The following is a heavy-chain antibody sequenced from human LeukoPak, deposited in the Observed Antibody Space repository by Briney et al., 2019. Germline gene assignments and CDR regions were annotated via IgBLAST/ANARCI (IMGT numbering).Heavy chain of an antibody. CDR2: ISASGTGT. D-gene: IGHD3-10*01. CDR1: GFTFSSYG. Sequence: GGTLRLSCAASGFTFSSYGMSWVRQTPGKGLEWVSAISASGTGTYFADSVKGRFTISRDNSRNTVYLQMTSLRAEDTAVYYCASRGHVGSGTYSPYDYWGQGTLVTVSS. J-gene: IGHJ4*02. CDR3: ASRGHVGSGTYSPYDY. V-gene: IGHV3-23*01.